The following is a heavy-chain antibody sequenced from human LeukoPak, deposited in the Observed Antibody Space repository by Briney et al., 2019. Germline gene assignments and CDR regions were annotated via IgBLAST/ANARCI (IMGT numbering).Heavy chain of an antibody. D-gene: IGHD5-12*01. CDR1: GYTFTDYY. J-gene: IGHJ4*02. V-gene: IGHV1-2*02. CDR3: VRDGSFDY. CDR2: INPNSGGT. Sequence: ASVEVSCKASGYTFTDYYMHWVRQAPGQGLEWMGWINPNSGGTNYAQKFQGRVTMTRDTSISTAYMELSRLRSDDTAVFYCVRDGSFDYWGQGTPVTVSS.